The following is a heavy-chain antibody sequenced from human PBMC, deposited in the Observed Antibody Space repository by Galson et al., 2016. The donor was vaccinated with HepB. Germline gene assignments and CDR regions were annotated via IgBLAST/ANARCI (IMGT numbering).Heavy chain of an antibody. V-gene: IGHV1-69*13. D-gene: IGHD3-16*02. CDR1: GGTFSSYP. Sequence: SVKVSCKAFGGTFSSYPISWVRQAPGQGLEWMGSFVPIFGTPNYAQRLQGRVTIMLDESTSTAYMELSSLRSEDTAVYYCAREFTFGGAIVTGFDVWGQGTMVTVSS. CDR2: FVPIFGTP. J-gene: IGHJ3*01. CDR3: AREFTFGGAIVTGFDV.